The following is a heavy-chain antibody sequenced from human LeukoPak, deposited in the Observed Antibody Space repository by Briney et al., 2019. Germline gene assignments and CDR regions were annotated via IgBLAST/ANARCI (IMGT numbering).Heavy chain of an antibody. CDR2: IYYSGSS. CDR1: GDSISSSSYY. J-gene: IGHJ5*02. Sequence: PSETLSLTCTVSGDSISSSSYYWGWIRQPPGKGLEWIGTIYYSGSSYYNPSLKSRVTISVDTSKNQFSLNLSSVTAADTAVYYCARESDRYCSSTSCPNWYDPWGQGTLVTVSS. D-gene: IGHD2-2*01. CDR3: ARESDRYCSSTSCPNWYDP. V-gene: IGHV4-39*07.